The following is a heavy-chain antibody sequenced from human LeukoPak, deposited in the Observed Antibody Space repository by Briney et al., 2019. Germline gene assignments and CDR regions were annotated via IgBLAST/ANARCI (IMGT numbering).Heavy chain of an antibody. CDR3: ARGRIVAGVRY. J-gene: IGHJ4*02. CDR1: GFSVSSYG. CDR2: ISSGRSII. V-gene: IGHV3-48*04. Sequence: PGGSLRLSCAASGFSVSSYGMNWVRQAPGKGLEWVSYISSGRSIIYYADSVKGRFTVSRDNAKNSLYLQMNSLGAEDTAVYYCARGRIVAGVRYWGQGTLVTVSS. D-gene: IGHD3-22*01.